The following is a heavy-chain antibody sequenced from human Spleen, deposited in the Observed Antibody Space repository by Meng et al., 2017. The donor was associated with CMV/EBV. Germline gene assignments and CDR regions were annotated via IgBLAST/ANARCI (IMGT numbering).Heavy chain of an antibody. V-gene: IGHV4-30-4*08. CDR2: IYYSGST. J-gene: IGHJ5*02. CDR3: ARALRHNWFDP. CDR1: GGSISSGDYY. Sequence: QVPLRESGPGLVKPSQTLSLPCSVSGGSISSGDYYWSWIRQPPGKGLEWIGYIYYSGSTYYNPSLKSRVTISVDTSKNQFSLKLSSVTAADTAVYYCARALRHNWFDPWGQGTLVTVSS.